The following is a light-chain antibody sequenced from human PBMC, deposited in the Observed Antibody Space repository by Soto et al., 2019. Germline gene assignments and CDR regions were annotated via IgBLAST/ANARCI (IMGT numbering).Light chain of an antibody. CDR1: QDVTTN. J-gene: IGKJ1*01. CDR3: QQYGSSPWT. Sequence: TQFPATLSASPGGGATLSCRAAQDVTTNFAWYQLKRGQPPRLLIYGASSRATGIPDRFSGSGSGTDFTLTISRLGPEDFAVYYCQQYGSSPWTFGQGTKV. V-gene: IGKV3-20*01. CDR2: GAS.